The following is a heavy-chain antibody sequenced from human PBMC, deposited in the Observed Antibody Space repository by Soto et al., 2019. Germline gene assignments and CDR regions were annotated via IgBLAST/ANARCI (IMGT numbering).Heavy chain of an antibody. J-gene: IGHJ5*02. V-gene: IGHV1-18*01. CDR3: ARVPHIVVVPAAQGGWFDP. CDR2: ISAYNGNT. CDR1: GYTFTSYG. D-gene: IGHD2-2*01. Sequence: QVQLVQSGAEVKKPGASVKVSCKASGYTFTSYGISWVRQAPGQGLEWMGWISAYNGNTNYAQKLQGRVTMTTDTSTSTAYMELRSLRSDDTAVYYCARVPHIVVVPAAQGGWFDPWGQGTLVTVPS.